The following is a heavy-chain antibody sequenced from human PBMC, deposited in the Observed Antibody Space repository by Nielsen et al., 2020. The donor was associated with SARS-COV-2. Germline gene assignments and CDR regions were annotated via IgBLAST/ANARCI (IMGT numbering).Heavy chain of an antibody. Sequence: SVKVSCKASGFTFTSSAVQWVRQARGQRLEWIGWIVVGSGNTNYAQKFQERATITRDMSTSTAYMELSSLRSEDTAVYYCAAGTIAAAALGFYYYYGMDVWGQGTTVTVFS. CDR3: AAGTIAAAALGFYYYYGMDV. V-gene: IGHV1-58*01. D-gene: IGHD6-13*01. J-gene: IGHJ6*02. CDR1: GFTFTSSA. CDR2: IVVGSGNT.